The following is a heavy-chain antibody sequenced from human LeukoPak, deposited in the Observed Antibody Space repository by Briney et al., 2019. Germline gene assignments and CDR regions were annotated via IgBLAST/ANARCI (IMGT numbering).Heavy chain of an antibody. D-gene: IGHD3-10*01. CDR3: AREGGDYYYGMDV. CDR2: IYSGGST. Sequence: PGGSLRLSCAASGFTVSSNYMSWVRQAPGKGLEWVSVIYSGGSTYYADSVKGRFTISRDNSKNTLYLQMNSLRAEDTAVYYCAREGGDYYYGMDVWGQGTTVTVSS. V-gene: IGHV3-53*01. J-gene: IGHJ6*02. CDR1: GFTVSSNY.